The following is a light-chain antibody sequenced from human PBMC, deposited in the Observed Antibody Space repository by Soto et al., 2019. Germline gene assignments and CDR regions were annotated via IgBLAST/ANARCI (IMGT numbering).Light chain of an antibody. J-gene: IGKJ5*01. CDR1: QSVTNF. CDR2: DAS. Sequence: EILLTQSPATLSLSPGERATLSCRASQSVTNFLAWYQQKPGQAPRLLIYDASNRATAIPPRFSGSGSGTDFTLTISSLEPEDFAVYYCQQRSNWPITFGQGTRLEIK. V-gene: IGKV3-11*01. CDR3: QQRSNWPIT.